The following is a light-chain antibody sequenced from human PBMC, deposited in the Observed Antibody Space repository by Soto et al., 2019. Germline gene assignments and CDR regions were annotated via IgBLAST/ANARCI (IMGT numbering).Light chain of an antibody. CDR1: SSDVGGYNY. J-gene: IGLJ1*01. V-gene: IGLV2-8*01. CDR2: EVN. CDR3: NSYAGSNSFV. Sequence: QSALTQPPSASGSPGQSVTISCTETSSDVGGYNYVSWYQQHPGKAPKLVIFEVNKRPSGVPDRFSGSKSGNTASLTVSGLQTEDEADYYCNSYAGSNSFVFGTGTKVTVL.